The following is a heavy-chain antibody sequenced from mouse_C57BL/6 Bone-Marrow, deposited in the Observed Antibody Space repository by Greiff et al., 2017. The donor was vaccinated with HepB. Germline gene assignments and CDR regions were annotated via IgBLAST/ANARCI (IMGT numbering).Heavy chain of an antibody. CDR1: GYSITSGYY. V-gene: IGHV3-6*01. CDR2: ISYDGSN. D-gene: IGHD2-1*01. J-gene: IGHJ3*01. CDR3: ARGGNYLFAY. Sequence: VQLKQSGPGLVKPSQSLSLTCSVTGYSITSGYYWNWIRQFPGNKLEWMGYISYDGSNNYNPSLKNRISITRDTSKNQFFLKLNSVTTEDTATYYCARGGNYLFAYWGQGTLVTVSA.